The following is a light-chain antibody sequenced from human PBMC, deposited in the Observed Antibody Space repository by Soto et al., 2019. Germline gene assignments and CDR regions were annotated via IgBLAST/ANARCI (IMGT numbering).Light chain of an antibody. V-gene: IGKV1-33*01. CDR1: QDISNY. CDR2: DAS. Sequence: DIQMTQSPSSLSASVGDRVTITCQASQDISNYLNWYKQKPGKAPKLLIYDASNLETGVPSRFSGSGCGTDSTFTISSLQPEDIATYYCQQYDNLPSLTFGGGTKVEIK. J-gene: IGKJ4*01. CDR3: QQYDNLPSLT.